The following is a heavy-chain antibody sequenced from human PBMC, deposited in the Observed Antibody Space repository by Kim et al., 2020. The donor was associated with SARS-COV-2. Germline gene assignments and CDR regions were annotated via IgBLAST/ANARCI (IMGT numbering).Heavy chain of an antibody. CDR3: ARRLGVTMVRGVLNWFDP. V-gene: IGHV7-4-1*02. CDR1: GYTFTSYA. Sequence: ASVKVSCKASGYTFTSYAMNWVRQAPGQGLEWMGWINTNTGNPTYAQGFTGRFVFSLDTSVSTAYLQISSLKAEDTAVYYCARRLGVTMVRGVLNWFDPWGQGTLVTVSS. D-gene: IGHD3-10*01. J-gene: IGHJ5*02. CDR2: INTNTGNP.